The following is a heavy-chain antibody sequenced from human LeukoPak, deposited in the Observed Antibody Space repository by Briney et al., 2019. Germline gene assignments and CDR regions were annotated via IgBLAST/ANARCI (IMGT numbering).Heavy chain of an antibody. J-gene: IGHJ4*02. CDR2: ISSSGSTI. Sequence: PGGSLRLSCAASGFTFSSYEMNWVRQAPGKGLEWVSYISSSGSTIYYADSVKGRFTISRDNAKNSLYLQMNSLRAEDTAVYYCVSTIEIAAAGTGSFDYWGQGTLVTVSS. CDR3: VSTIEIAAAGTGSFDY. CDR1: GFTFSSYE. V-gene: IGHV3-48*03. D-gene: IGHD6-13*01.